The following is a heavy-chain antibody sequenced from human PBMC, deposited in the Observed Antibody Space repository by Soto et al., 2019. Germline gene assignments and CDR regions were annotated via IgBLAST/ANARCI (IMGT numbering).Heavy chain of an antibody. CDR2: IYYSGST. D-gene: IGHD4-17*01. CDR3: ARKNGVLDAFDI. V-gene: IGHV4-59*04. Sequence: SETLSLTCTVSGGSISSYYWSWIRQPPGKGLEWIGYIYYSGSTYYNPSLKSRVTMSVDTSKNQFSLKLSSVTAVDTAVYYCARKNGVLDAFDIWGQGTMVTVSS. CDR1: GGSISSYY. J-gene: IGHJ3*02.